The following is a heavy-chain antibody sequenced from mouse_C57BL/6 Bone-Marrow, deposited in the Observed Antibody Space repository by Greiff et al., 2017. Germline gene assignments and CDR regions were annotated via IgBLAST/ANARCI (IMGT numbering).Heavy chain of an antibody. V-gene: IGHV1-69*01. J-gene: IGHJ2*01. CDR2: IDPSDSYT. D-gene: IGHD2-2*01. CDR1: GYTFTSYW. CDR3: ARGVYYGYEKYY. Sequence: QVQLQQPGAELVMPGASVKLSCKASGYTFTSYWMHWVKQRPGQGLEWIGEIDPSDSYTNYNQKFKGKSTLTVDKSSSTAYMQLSSLTSEDSAVYYCARGVYYGYEKYYGGQGTTLTVSS.